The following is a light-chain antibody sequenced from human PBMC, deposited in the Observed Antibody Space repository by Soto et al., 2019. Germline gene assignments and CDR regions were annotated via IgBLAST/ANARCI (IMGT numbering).Light chain of an antibody. Sequence: DIQMTQSPSTLSASVGDRVTITCRASQSISNWLAWYQQKPGKAPKLLIYKASSLESGVPSRFSGSGSGTEFTLTISSLQPDDLATYYCQQYNSFPTFGQGTKVEIK. CDR1: QSISNW. V-gene: IGKV1-5*03. CDR2: KAS. CDR3: QQYNSFPT. J-gene: IGKJ1*01.